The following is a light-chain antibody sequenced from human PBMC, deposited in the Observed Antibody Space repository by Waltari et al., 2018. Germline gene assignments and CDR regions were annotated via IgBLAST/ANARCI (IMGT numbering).Light chain of an antibody. CDR3: QVWDGATDQVV. J-gene: IGLJ2*01. CDR2: SDS. Sequence: SYVLTQPPSESVAPGEAARITCGGDRIGSKSVHWYQQKPGQAPTLVIYSDSDRPAGMPGRFSGYNSGNTATLTITRVEAGDEAEYYCQVWDGATDQVVFGGGTELTVL. CDR1: RIGSKS. V-gene: IGLV3-21*04.